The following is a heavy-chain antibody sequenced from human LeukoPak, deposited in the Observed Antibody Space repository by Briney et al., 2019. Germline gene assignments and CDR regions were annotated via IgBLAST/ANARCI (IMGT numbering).Heavy chain of an antibody. J-gene: IGHJ4*02. CDR1: GGSFSGCY. V-gene: IGHV4-34*01. Sequence: TPSETLSLTCAVYGGSFSGCYWSWIRQPPGKGLEWIGEINHSGSTNYNPSLKSRVTISVDTSKNQFSLKLSSVTAADTAVYYCARGPGGNHLSVWGQGTLVTVSS. CDR3: ARGPGGNHLSV. D-gene: IGHD4-23*01. CDR2: INHSGST.